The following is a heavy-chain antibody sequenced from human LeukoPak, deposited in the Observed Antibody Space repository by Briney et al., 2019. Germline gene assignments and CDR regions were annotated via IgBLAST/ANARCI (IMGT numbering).Heavy chain of an antibody. CDR3: ARETRLHSGSYSNDAFDI. Sequence: GSLRLSCAASGFTFSSYGMNWVRQAPGKGLEWIGYISYSGSTDYNPSLKSRVTISLDTSKNQFSLRLSSVTAADTAVYYCARETRLHSGSYSNDAFDIWGQGTMVTVSS. V-gene: IGHV4-59*01. CDR1: GFTFSSYG. J-gene: IGHJ3*02. CDR2: ISYSGST. D-gene: IGHD1-26*01.